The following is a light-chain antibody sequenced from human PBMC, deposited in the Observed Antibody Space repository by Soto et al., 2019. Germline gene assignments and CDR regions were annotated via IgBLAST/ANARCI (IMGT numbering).Light chain of an antibody. J-gene: IGLJ2*01. CDR2: EVN. CDR3: DGSYVI. CDR1: SSDVGGYNY. V-gene: IGLV2-14*01. Sequence: QSALTQPASVSGSPGQSITISCTGTSSDVGGYNYVSWYQQHPGKAPKFMIYEVNKRPSGVSSRFSGSKSGNTASLTISGLQAEDEADYAGDGSYVIFGGGTKLTVL.